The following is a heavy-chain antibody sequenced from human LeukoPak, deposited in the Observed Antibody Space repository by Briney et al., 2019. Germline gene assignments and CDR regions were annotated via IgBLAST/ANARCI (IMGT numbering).Heavy chain of an antibody. CDR1: GYTFSNYD. D-gene: IGHD3-10*01. Sequence: KVSCXXSGYTFSNYDINWVRQVTGQGLEWMGWMNPDSGNTGYAQRFQGRVTLTRNPSISTAYMEVSSLRSEDTAVYFCARGTTRNYGDFDYWGQGTLVTVSS. CDR2: MNPDSGNT. V-gene: IGHV1-8*01. CDR3: ARGTTRNYGDFDY. J-gene: IGHJ4*02.